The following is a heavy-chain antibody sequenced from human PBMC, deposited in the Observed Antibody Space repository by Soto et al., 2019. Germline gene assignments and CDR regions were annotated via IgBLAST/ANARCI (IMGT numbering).Heavy chain of an antibody. V-gene: IGHV3-74*01. D-gene: IGHD2-2*02. CDR2: INSDGSST. CDR1: GFTFSSYW. J-gene: IGHJ4*02. Sequence: XESLRLSCAASGFTFSSYWMHWVRQAPGKGLVWVSRINSDGSSTSYADSVKGRFTISRDNAKNTLYLQMNSLRAEDTAVYYCARGGVGRYCSSTSCYTWVFEYWGQGTLVTVSA. CDR3: ARGGVGRYCSSTSCYTWVFEY.